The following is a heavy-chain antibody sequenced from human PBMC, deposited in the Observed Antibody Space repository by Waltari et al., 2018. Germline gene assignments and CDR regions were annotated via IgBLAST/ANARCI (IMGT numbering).Heavy chain of an antibody. Sequence: EVQLVESGGNLVQPGGSLRLSCAASGFAFRNYYMSWVRQAPGKGLEGVANIKQDGSEKFYLDSVKGRFTISRDNAKNSLYLQMNSLRAEDTAVYYCAAAYRIAASLDYWGQGTLVTVSS. CDR1: GFAFRNYY. J-gene: IGHJ4*02. V-gene: IGHV3-7*01. D-gene: IGHD6-13*01. CDR3: AAAYRIAASLDY. CDR2: IKQDGSEK.